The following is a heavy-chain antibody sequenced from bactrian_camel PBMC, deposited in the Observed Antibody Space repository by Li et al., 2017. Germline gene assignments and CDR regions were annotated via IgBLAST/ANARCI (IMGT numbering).Heavy chain of an antibody. V-gene: IGHV3S32*01. J-gene: IGHJ6*01. CDR3: ATRLTYGGSWYPPDFGY. CDR1: AQPIETAC. Sequence: DVQLVESGGVSVQAGNSLRLSCVYSAQPIETACMGWFRKAAGMDREGVAAADLGGGRENYADSVKGRFTVSHSQDTAKNTVTVYLQMNNLKPEDTAVYYCATRLTYGGSWYPPDFGYWGQGTQVTVS. D-gene: IGHD6*01. CDR2: ADLGGGRE.